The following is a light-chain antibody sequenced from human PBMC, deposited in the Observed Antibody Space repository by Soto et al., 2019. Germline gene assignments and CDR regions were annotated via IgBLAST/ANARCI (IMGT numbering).Light chain of an antibody. CDR1: QSVSSN. CDR2: GAS. V-gene: IGKV3-15*01. CDR3: QQYNNWPPGT. J-gene: IGKJ1*01. Sequence: EIVMTQSPATLSVSPGERATLSCRASQSVSSNLAWYQQKPGQAPRLLIYGASTRATGIPARFSGSGSGTELTLTISSLQSEDFAVYYCQQYNNWPPGTFCQGTKVEIK.